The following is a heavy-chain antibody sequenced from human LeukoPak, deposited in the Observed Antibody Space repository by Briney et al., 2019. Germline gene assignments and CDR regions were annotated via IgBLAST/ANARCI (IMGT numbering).Heavy chain of an antibody. CDR2: INPNSGGT. D-gene: IGHD7-27*01. V-gene: IGHV1-2*02. CDR3: ARDPTRGDLSVY. Sequence: ASVKVSCKASGYTFTGYYIHWVRQAPGQGLEWMGWINPNSGGTNYAQRFQGRVTMTRDTSISTAYMELSRLRSDDTAVYYCARDPTRGDLSVYWGQGTLVTVSS. J-gene: IGHJ4*02. CDR1: GYTFTGYY.